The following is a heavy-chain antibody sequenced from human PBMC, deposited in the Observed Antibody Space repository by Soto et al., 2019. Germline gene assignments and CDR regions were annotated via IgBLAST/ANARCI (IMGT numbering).Heavy chain of an antibody. CDR2: IYYSGST. Sequence: SETLSLTCTVSGGSISSSSYYWGWIRQPPGKGLEWIGSIYYSGSTYYNPSLKSRVTISVDTSKNQFSLKLSSVTAADTAVYYCASMYRMATKLNWFDPWGQGTLVTVSS. J-gene: IGHJ5*02. CDR1: GGSISSSSYY. D-gene: IGHD5-12*01. V-gene: IGHV4-39*01. CDR3: ASMYRMATKLNWFDP.